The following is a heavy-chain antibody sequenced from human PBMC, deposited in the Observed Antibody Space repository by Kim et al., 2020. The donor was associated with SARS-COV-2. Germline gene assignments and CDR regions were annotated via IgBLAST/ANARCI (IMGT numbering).Heavy chain of an antibody. D-gene: IGHD3-22*01. CDR2: IKSKTDGGTT. CDR1: GFTFSNAW. CDR3: TTDHITMIGAPDY. V-gene: IGHV3-15*01. J-gene: IGHJ4*02. Sequence: GGSLRLSCAASGFTFSNAWMSWVRQAPGKGLEWVGRIKSKTDGGTTDYAAPVKGRFTISRDDSKNTLYLQMNSLKTEDTAVYYCTTDHITMIGAPDYWGQGTLVTVSS.